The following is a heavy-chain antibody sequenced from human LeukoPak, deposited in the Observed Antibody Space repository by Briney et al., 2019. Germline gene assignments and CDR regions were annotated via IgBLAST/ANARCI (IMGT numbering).Heavy chain of an antibody. Sequence: ASVKVSCKASGYTFTGYYMHWVRQAPGQGLEWMGWINPNSGGTNYAQKFQGRVTMTRDTSISTAYMELSRLRSDDTAVYYCAGWTPTYYYDSSGYYALGYWGQGTLVTVSS. V-gene: IGHV1-2*02. J-gene: IGHJ4*02. CDR3: AGWTPTYYYDSSGYYALGY. CDR2: INPNSGGT. D-gene: IGHD3-22*01. CDR1: GYTFTGYY.